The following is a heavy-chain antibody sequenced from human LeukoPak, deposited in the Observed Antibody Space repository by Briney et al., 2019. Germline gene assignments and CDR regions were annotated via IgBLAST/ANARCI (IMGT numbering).Heavy chain of an antibody. J-gene: IGHJ4*02. Sequence: PGGSLRLSCAASGFTFSSYSMSWVRQAPGKGLEWVSVIYSGGSTYYADSVKGRFTISRDNSKNTLYLQMNSLRAEDTAVYYCARYYYDSSGYVDYWGQGTLVTVSS. CDR3: ARYYYDSSGYVDY. D-gene: IGHD3-22*01. CDR1: GFTFSSYS. CDR2: IYSGGST. V-gene: IGHV3-53*01.